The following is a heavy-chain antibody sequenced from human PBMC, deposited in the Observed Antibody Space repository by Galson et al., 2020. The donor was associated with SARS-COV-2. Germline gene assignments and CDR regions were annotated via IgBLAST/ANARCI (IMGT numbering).Heavy chain of an antibody. CDR2: IYYSGST. V-gene: IGHV4-59*01. CDR1: GGSISSYY. J-gene: IGHJ4*02. Sequence: SETLSLTCTVSGGSISSYYWSWIRQPPGKGLEWIGYIYYSGSTNYNPSLKSRVTISVDTSKNQFSLKVNSVTAADTAVYYCARAAQTYYDFWSGYYNSPHFDYWGQGTLVTVSS. D-gene: IGHD3-3*01. CDR3: ARAAQTYYDFWSGYYNSPHFDY.